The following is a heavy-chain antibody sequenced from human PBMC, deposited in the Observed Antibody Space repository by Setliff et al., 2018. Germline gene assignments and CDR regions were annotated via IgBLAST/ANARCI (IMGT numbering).Heavy chain of an antibody. D-gene: IGHD6-19*01. V-gene: IGHV4-4*02. J-gene: IGHJ4*02. CDR3: ARHRAVAGAYYFDF. Sequence: SETLSLTCAVSGDSISSSNWWNWVRQPPGKGLEWIGSIYRTGTTHYNPSLKGRVTISGDTSKNQFSLKLTAVTAADTAIYYCARHRAVAGAYYFDFWGQGTLVTVSS. CDR2: IYRTGTT. CDR1: GDSISSSNW.